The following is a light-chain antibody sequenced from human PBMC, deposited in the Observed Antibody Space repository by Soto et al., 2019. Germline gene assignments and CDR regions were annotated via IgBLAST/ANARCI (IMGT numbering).Light chain of an antibody. V-gene: IGLV2-14*01. CDR2: DVS. CDR1: SSDVGGYNY. CDR3: SSYTTSNTRQIV. Sequence: QSVLPRLASVSGSPGPPNPFSRTGNSSDVGGYNYVSWYQQHPGKAPKFMIYDVSNRPSGVSNRFSGSKSGNTASLTISGLQAEDEADYYCSSYTTSNTRQIVFGTGTKVTVL. J-gene: IGLJ1*01.